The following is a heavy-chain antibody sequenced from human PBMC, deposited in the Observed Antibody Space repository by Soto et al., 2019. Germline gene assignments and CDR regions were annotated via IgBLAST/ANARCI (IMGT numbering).Heavy chain of an antibody. CDR2: INPSGGST. V-gene: IGHV1-46*01. CDR1: GYTFTSYY. J-gene: IGHJ6*03. Sequence: ASVKVSCKASGYTFTSYYMHWVRQAPGQGLEWMGIINPSGGSTSYAQKLQGRVTMTRDTSTSTVYMELSSLRSDDTAVYYCARVYCSGGSCYLGFRRYYSDIDVRGKGTTVTGSS. CDR3: ARVYCSGGSCYLGFRRYYSDIDV. D-gene: IGHD2-15*01.